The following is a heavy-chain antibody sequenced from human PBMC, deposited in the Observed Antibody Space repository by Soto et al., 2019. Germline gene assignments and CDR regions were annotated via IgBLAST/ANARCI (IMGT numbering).Heavy chain of an antibody. V-gene: IGHV3-13*01. D-gene: IGHD6-13*01. J-gene: IGHJ4*02. CDR1: GITFSSYD. CDR3: AAGGWGSSWYEGGSRIDY. CDR2: IGPAGDT. Sequence: EVQLVESGGGLVQPGGSLRLSCAVSGITFSSYDMHWVRQPPGKGLEWVSGIGPAGDTYYPGSVQGRFTISRDNGKNFLYLQANSLRADDTAVYYCAAGGWGSSWYEGGSRIDYWGQGTLVTVSS.